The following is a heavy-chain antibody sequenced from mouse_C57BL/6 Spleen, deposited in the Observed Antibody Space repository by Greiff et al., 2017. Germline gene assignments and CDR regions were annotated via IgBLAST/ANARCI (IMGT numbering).Heavy chain of an antibody. J-gene: IGHJ3*01. CDR1: GYTFTDYY. Sequence: EVKLQQSGPELVKPGASVKISCKASGYTFTDYYMNWVKQSHGKSLEWIGDINPNNGGTSYNQKFKGKATLTVDKSSSTAYMELRSLTSEDSAVYYCARRGRGTWFAYWGQGTLVTVSA. V-gene: IGHV1-26*01. CDR3: ARRGRGTWFAY. CDR2: INPNNGGT.